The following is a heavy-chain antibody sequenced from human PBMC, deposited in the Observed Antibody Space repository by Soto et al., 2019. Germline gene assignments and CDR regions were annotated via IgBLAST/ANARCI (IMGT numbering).Heavy chain of an antibody. J-gene: IGHJ6*02. Sequence: SETLSLTCAVSGYSISSGNYWAWIRQPPGRGLEWIGSLYNIGSTHYNTSIKSRVTISVDTSKNHFSLELSSVTAADTAIYYCRSSTSCYDESCVDVWGQGTMVTVSS. D-gene: IGHD2-2*01. CDR3: RSSTSCYDESCVDV. V-gene: IGHV4-38-2*01. CDR1: GYSISSGNY. CDR2: LYNIGST.